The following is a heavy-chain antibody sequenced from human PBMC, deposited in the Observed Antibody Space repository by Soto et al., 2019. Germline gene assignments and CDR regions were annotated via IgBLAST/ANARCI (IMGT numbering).Heavy chain of an antibody. J-gene: IGHJ3*02. CDR2: IKQDGSEK. CDR3: AHPRGYGVFDAYDI. Sequence: GGSLRLSCAASGFTFSSYWMSWVRQAPGKGLEWVANIKQDGSEKYYVDSVKGRFTISRDNAKNSLYLQMNSLRAEDTAVYFCAHPRGYGVFDAYDIWGQGAMVTVSS. V-gene: IGHV3-7*03. CDR1: GFTFSSYW. D-gene: IGHD4-17*01.